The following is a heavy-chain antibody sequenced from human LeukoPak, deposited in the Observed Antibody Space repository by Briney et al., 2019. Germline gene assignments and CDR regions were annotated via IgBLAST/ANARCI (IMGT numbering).Heavy chain of an antibody. CDR2: IWYDGSQK. CDR3: ARDGQGGSPYAQDY. V-gene: IGHV3-30*02. J-gene: IGHJ4*02. Sequence: SGGSLRLSCVASGFTFSNYGMHWVRQPPGKGLEWVAFIWYDGSQKNYTGSVKGRLTISRDDSKNTLYLQMNSLRGDDTAVYFCARDGQGGSPYAQDYWGQGTLVTVSS. CDR1: GFTFSNYG. D-gene: IGHD3-16*01.